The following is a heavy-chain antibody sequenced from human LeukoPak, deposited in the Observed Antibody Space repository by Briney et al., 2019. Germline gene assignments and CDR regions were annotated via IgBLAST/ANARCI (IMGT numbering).Heavy chain of an antibody. D-gene: IGHD2-15*01. CDR1: VGSLCRVISY. CDR2: MYYCGST. Sequence: SETLSLTCTVSVGSLCRVISYGSWISQHPGKGLEWIGYMYYCGSTYYNPSLKSRVTISVDTSKNLSSLELSSVTAADTAVHCCASISDDSEDAFDIWGQGTMVTVSS. V-gene: IGHV4-31*03. CDR3: ASISDDSEDAFDI. J-gene: IGHJ3*02.